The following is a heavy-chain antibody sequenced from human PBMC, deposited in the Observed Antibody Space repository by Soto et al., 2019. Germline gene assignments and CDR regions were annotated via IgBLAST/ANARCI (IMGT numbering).Heavy chain of an antibody. CDR3: ARPRHSSTSLNWFDP. Sequence: SETLSLTCAVYGGSFSGYYWSWIRQPPGKGLEWIGEINHSGSTNYNPSPKSRVTISVDTSKNQFSLKLSSVTAADTAGYYCARPRHSSTSLNWFDPWGVGTLVTVSS. CDR2: INHSGST. V-gene: IGHV4-34*01. J-gene: IGHJ5*02. CDR1: GGSFSGYY. D-gene: IGHD2-2*01.